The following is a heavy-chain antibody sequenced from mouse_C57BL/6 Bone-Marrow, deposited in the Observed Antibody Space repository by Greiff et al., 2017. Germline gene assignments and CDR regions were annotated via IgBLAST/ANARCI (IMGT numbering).Heavy chain of an antibody. J-gene: IGHJ3*01. CDR2: IAPNSGGT. V-gene: IGHV1-72*01. Sequence: QVQLKQPGAELVKPGASVKLSCKASGYTFTSYWMHWVKQRPGRGLEWIGRIAPNSGGTKYNEKFKSKATLTVDKPSSTAYMQLSSLTSEDSAVYYCARHSFAYWGQGTLVTVSA. CDR3: ARHSFAY. CDR1: GYTFTSYW.